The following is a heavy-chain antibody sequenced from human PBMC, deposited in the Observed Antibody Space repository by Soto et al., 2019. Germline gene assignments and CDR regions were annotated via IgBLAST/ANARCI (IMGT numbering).Heavy chain of an antibody. CDR2: NSSSGSTI. V-gene: IGHV3-48*03. Sequence: GGSMRLSCAGSGFTFSSYGMNGVREAPGKGLKWISYNSSSGSTIYYAAAVKGRCNISRDKAKTSQYLQMNSLRAEDTAVYYCARDDAGMGVVTSFDYWGQGTLVTVS. CDR3: ARDDAGMGVVTSFDY. D-gene: IGHD2-15*01. CDR1: GFTFSSYG. J-gene: IGHJ4*02.